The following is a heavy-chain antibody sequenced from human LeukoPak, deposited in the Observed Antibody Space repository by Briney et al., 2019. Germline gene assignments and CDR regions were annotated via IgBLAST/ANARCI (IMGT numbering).Heavy chain of an antibody. D-gene: IGHD6-13*01. J-gene: IGHJ4*02. Sequence: PGRSLRLSCAASGFTFSSYGMHWVRQAPGMGLEWVAIISYDGSNKYYADSVKGRFTISRDNSKNTLYLQMNSLRAEDTAVYYCAKDSGSSWFEGDSQWGQGTLVTVSS. CDR2: ISYDGSNK. V-gene: IGHV3-30*18. CDR3: AKDSGSSWFEGDSQ. CDR1: GFTFSSYG.